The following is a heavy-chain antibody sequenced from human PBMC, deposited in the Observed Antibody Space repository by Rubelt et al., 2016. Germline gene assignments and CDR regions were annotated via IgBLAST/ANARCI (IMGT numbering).Heavy chain of an antibody. J-gene: IGHJ4*02. CDR3: ALLGSGADY. D-gene: IGHD3-10*01. V-gene: IGHV3-48*01. CDR1: GFTFSSYS. CDR2: ISSSSSTI. Sequence: EVQLVESGGGLVKPGGSLRLSCAASGFTFSSYSMNWVRQAPGKGLEWVSYISSSSSTIYYADSVKGRFTMSRDNAKNSLYRQVNSLRAEDTAVYDCALLGSGADYWGQGTLVTVSS.